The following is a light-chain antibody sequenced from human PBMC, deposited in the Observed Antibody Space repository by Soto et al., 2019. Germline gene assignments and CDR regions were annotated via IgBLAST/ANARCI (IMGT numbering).Light chain of an antibody. J-gene: IGKJ3*01. V-gene: IGKV1-9*01. CDR2: AAS. CDR3: QLLNSYPF. Sequence: DIQLTQSPSFLSASVGDRVTITCRASQGISSYLAWYQQKPGKAPKLLIYAASTLQSGVPSRFSGSGSGTEFTLTISSLQPEDFATYYCQLLNSYPFFGPGTKVDIK. CDR1: QGISSY.